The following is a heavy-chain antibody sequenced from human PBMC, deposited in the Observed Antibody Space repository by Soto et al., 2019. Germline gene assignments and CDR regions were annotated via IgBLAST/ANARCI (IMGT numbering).Heavy chain of an antibody. CDR1: GGTFRNYP. V-gene: IGHV1-69*02. J-gene: IGHJ4*02. Sequence: QVQLVQSGTEVKKPGSSVKVSCKASGGTFRNYPINWVRQAPGQGLEWMGSIFPLTDIPDYAQNFQARLTXTXDXXTSTAYMELSSLTSDATAMYFCARGPLVVLNYFESWGQGTLVTVSS. CDR3: ARGPLVVLNYFES. CDR2: IFPLTDIP.